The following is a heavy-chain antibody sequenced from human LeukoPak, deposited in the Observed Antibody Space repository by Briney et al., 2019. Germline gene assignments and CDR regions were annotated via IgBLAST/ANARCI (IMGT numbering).Heavy chain of an antibody. Sequence: ASVKVSCKSSGYTFTSHYMHWVRQAPGQGLEWMGWMNPNSGDTAYAQQFQGRVTFTRNLSITTAYMELSSLTSEDTAVYYCARGVATNYWGQGTLVTVSS. CDR1: GYTFTSHY. D-gene: IGHD1-26*01. V-gene: IGHV1-8*03. CDR2: MNPNSGDT. CDR3: ARGVATNY. J-gene: IGHJ4*02.